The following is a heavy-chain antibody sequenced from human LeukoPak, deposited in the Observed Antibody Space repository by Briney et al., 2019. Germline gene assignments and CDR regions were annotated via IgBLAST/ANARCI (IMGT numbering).Heavy chain of an antibody. J-gene: IGHJ4*02. CDR3: ARSNIPLDY. Sequence: ASVKVSCKASGYTFSTYAIIWVRQAPGQGLEWIGWISVYRGNTKFAQSFQGRVAMTTDTSTTTAYMELTSLRSDDTAVYFCARSNIPLDYWGQGTLVTVSS. CDR2: ISVYRGNT. V-gene: IGHV1-18*01. D-gene: IGHD2-8*01. CDR1: GYTFSTYA.